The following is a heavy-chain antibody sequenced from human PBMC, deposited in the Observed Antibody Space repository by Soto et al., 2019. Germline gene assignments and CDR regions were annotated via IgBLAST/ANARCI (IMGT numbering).Heavy chain of an antibody. CDR1: GGSISSSSYY. Sequence: SETLSLTCTVSGGSISSSSYYWGWIRQPPGKGLEWIGSIYYSGSTYYNPSLKSRVTISVDTSKNQFSLKLSSVTAADTAVYYCARHADYGDGMDVWGQGTTVTVSS. CDR2: IYYSGST. J-gene: IGHJ6*02. CDR3: ARHADYGDGMDV. D-gene: IGHD4-17*01. V-gene: IGHV4-39*01.